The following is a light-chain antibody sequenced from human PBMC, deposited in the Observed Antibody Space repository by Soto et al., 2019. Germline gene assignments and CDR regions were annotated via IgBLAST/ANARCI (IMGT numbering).Light chain of an antibody. CDR3: QQYHKFWT. V-gene: IGKV1-5*03. J-gene: IGKJ1*01. CDR2: KAS. Sequence: DIQMTQSPSTLSASVGDRVTITCRASQSVGSWLAWYQQKPGKAPKLLIYKASRLESGVPSRFSGSESGREFTLTISNLQPDDFATYYCQQYHKFWTFGQGTKVEIK. CDR1: QSVGSW.